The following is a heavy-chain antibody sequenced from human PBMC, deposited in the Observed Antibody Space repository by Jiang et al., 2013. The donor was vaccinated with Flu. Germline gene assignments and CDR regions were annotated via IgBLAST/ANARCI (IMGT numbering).Heavy chain of an antibody. V-gene: IGHV4-39*01. D-gene: IGHD6-13*01. CDR3: ASESSSWYYSLGDAFDI. J-gene: IGHJ3*02. Sequence: GPGLVKPSETLSLTCTVSGGSISSSSYYWGWIRQPPGKGLEWIGSIYYSGSTYYNPSLKSRVTISVDTSKNQFSLKLSSVTAADTAVYYCASESSSWYYSLGDAFDIWGQGTMVTVSS. CDR1: GGSISSSSYY. CDR2: IYYSGST.